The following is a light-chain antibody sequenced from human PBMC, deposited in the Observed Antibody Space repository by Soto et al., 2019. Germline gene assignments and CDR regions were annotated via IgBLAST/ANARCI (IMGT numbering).Light chain of an antibody. CDR3: HQGYSTPNT. J-gene: IGKJ5*01. Sequence: DIQMTQSPSSLSASVGDRVTITCRSSQNISRFLNWYQQKQGRAPNLLIYGVSTLQVGVPSRFSGSGFGTEFTLTISSLQPEDFTTYYCHQGYSTPNTFGQGTRLEIK. CDR1: QNISRF. CDR2: GVS. V-gene: IGKV1-39*01.